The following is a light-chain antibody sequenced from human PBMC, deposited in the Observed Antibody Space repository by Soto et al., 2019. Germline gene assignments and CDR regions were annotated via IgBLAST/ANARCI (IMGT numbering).Light chain of an antibody. V-gene: IGKV3-11*01. CDR1: QSVSSS. Sequence: EIVLTQSPATLSLSPGERATLSCRASQSVSSSLAWYQQKSGQGPRLLIYDASNRATGIPARFSGSGSGTDFTLTSSSLEPEDFAVYYCHQRANWPPTFGQGTRLEIK. CDR3: HQRANWPPT. J-gene: IGKJ2*01. CDR2: DAS.